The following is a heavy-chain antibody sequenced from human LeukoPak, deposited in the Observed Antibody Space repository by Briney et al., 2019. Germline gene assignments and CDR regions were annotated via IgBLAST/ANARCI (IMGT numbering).Heavy chain of an antibody. Sequence: GGSLRLSCAASGFTFSKYAMHWVRQAPGKGLEWVAVISNDAISKYYADSVKGRFTISRDNSKNTLYLEMNSLRAEDSAVYYCARGGRSSGGSFDYWGQGTLVTASS. V-gene: IGHV3-30-3*01. CDR1: GFTFSKYA. CDR3: ARGGRSSGGSFDY. CDR2: ISNDAISK. J-gene: IGHJ4*02. D-gene: IGHD6-6*01.